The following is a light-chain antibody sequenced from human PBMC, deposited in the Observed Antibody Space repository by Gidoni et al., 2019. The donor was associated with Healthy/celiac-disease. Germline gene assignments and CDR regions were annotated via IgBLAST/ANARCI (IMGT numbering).Light chain of an antibody. CDR3: QQRSNWPPYT. V-gene: IGKV3-11*01. Sequence: EIVLTPSPATLSLSPGERATLSCRASQSVSSYLAWYQQKPGQAPRLLLYDASNRATGIPARFSGSGSGTDFTLTISSLEPEDFAVYYCQQRSNWPPYTFGQGTKLEIK. CDR1: QSVSSY. CDR2: DAS. J-gene: IGKJ2*01.